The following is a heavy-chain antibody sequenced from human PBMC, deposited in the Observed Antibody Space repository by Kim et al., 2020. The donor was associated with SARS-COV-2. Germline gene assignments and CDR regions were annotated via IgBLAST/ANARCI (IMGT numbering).Heavy chain of an antibody. Sequence: SVKVSCKASGGTFSSYAISWVRQAPGQGLEWMGGIIPIFGTANYAQKFQGRVTITADESTSTAYMELSSLRSEDTAVYYCAREVVVAANMMDYWGQGTLVTVSS. V-gene: IGHV1-69*13. D-gene: IGHD2-15*01. CDR3: AREVVVAANMMDY. CDR2: IIPIFGTA. J-gene: IGHJ4*02. CDR1: GGTFSSYA.